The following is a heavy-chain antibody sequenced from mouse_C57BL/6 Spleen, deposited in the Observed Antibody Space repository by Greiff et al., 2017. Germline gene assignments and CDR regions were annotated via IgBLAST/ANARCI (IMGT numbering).Heavy chain of an antibody. CDR2: ISYDGSN. CDR1: GYSITSGYY. CDR3: ALRRAMDY. J-gene: IGHJ4*01. Sequence: EVKLEESGPGLVKPSQSLSLTCSVTGYSITSGYYWNWIRQFPGNKLEWMGYISYDGSNNYNPSLKNRISITRDTSKNQFFLKLNSVTTEDTATYYCALRRAMDYSGQGTSVTVSS. D-gene: IGHD1-1*01. V-gene: IGHV3-6*01.